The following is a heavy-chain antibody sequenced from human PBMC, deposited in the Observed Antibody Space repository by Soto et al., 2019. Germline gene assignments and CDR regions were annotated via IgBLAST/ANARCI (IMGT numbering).Heavy chain of an antibody. J-gene: IGHJ6*02. Sequence: ASVKVSCKASGYTFTGYYMHWVRQAPGQGLEWMGWVNPNSGGTNYAQKFQGWVTMTRDTSISTAYMELSRLRSDDTAVYYCTRVHYDILNGHLFRMDVWGQGTTVTVSS. CDR2: VNPNSGGT. CDR3: TRVHYDILNGHLFRMDV. D-gene: IGHD3-9*01. CDR1: GYTFTGYY. V-gene: IGHV1-2*04.